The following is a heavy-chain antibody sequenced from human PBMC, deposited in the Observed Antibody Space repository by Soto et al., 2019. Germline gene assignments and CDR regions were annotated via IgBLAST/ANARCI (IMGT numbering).Heavy chain of an antibody. CDR1: GFTFSSYS. D-gene: IGHD3-22*01. CDR2: ISSSSSYI. V-gene: IGHV3-21*01. J-gene: IGHJ5*02. Sequence: PGGSLRLSCAASGFTFSSYSMNWVRQAPGKGLEWVSSISSSSSYIYYADSVKGRFTISRDNAKNSLYLQMNSLRAEDTAVYYCARVPRPHYYDSSGYGFDPWGQGTLVTVSS. CDR3: ARVPRPHYYDSSGYGFDP.